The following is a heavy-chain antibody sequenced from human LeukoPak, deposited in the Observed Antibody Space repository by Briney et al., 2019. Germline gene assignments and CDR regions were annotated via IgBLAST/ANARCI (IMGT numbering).Heavy chain of an antibody. Sequence: GGSLRLSCAASGFTFSSYAMHWVRQAPGKGLEWVAVISYDGSNKYYADSVKGRFTISRDNSKNTLYLQMNSLRAEDTAVYYCASLWFGELLHFDAFDIWGQGTMVTVSS. CDR2: ISYDGSNK. J-gene: IGHJ3*02. CDR3: ASLWFGELLHFDAFDI. CDR1: GFTFSSYA. D-gene: IGHD3-10*01. V-gene: IGHV3-30-3*01.